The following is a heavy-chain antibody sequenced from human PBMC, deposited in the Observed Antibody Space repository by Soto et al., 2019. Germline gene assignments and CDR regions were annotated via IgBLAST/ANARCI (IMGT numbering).Heavy chain of an antibody. J-gene: IGHJ4*02. V-gene: IGHV1-69*13. D-gene: IGHD6-13*01. CDR3: ARDAYRSRWYYFDE. CDR2: IIPIFGTA. CDR1: GGTFSSYA. Sequence: SVTVSCKASGGTFSSYAISWVRQSPGQGLEWMGGIIPIFGTANYAQKFQDRVTITADESTSTAYMELSSLRSEDTAVYYWARDAYRSRWYYFDEWGQGNLVTV.